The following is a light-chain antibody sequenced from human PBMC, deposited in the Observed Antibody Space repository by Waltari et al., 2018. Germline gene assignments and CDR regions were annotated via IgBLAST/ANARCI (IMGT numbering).Light chain of an antibody. J-gene: IGKJ1*01. CDR2: GAS. V-gene: IGKV3-15*01. CDR3: QQYGSWPSSTT. CDR1: QSVSSK. Sequence: EIVMTQSPVTLSVSPGERATLSCRASQSVSSKLGWYQQTPGQPPRLLIHGASTRATGIPARFTGSGSGTEFTLTISSLQSEDFAIYYSQQYGSWPSSTTFGQGTKVEIK.